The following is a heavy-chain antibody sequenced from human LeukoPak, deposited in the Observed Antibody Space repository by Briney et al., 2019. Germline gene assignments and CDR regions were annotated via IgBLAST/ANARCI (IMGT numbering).Heavy chain of an antibody. CDR3: ARNYYDSSGYFDY. CDR1: GGTFSSYA. D-gene: IGHD3-22*01. V-gene: IGHV1-69*05. Sequence: ASVKVSSKASGGTFSSYAISWVRQAPGQGLEWMGRIIPIFGTANYAQKFQGRVTITTDEFTSTAYMELSSLRSEDTAVYYCARNYYDSSGYFDYWGQGTLVTVSS. CDR2: IIPIFGTA. J-gene: IGHJ4*02.